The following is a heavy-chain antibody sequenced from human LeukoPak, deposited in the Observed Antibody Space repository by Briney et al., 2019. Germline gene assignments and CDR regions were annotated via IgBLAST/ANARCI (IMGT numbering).Heavy chain of an antibody. D-gene: IGHD4-23*01. J-gene: IGHJ4*02. V-gene: IGHV1-46*01. Sequence: ASVKISCETSGYSFINYYIHWVRQAPGQGLERMGRLMPSGGGTIFAQKFQGRVTLTTDTSTSTVYMELSSLRSEDTAVYFCARDGGNHHFDYWGQGTLVTVSS. CDR1: GYSFINYY. CDR3: ARDGGNHHFDY. CDR2: LMPSGGGT.